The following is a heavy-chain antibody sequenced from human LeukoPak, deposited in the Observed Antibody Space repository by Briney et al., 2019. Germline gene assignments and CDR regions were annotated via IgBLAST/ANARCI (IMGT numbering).Heavy chain of an antibody. D-gene: IGHD3-10*01. V-gene: IGHV3-23*01. CDR1: GFIFSSYW. CDR2: ISGSGGST. Sequence: GGSLRLSCAVSGFIFSSYWMNWVRQAPGKGLEWVSAISGSGGSTYYADSVKGRFTISRDNSKNTLYLQMNSLRAEDTAVYYCAKDPRRLLWFGDWFDPWGQGTLVTVSS. CDR3: AKDPRRLLWFGDWFDP. J-gene: IGHJ5*02.